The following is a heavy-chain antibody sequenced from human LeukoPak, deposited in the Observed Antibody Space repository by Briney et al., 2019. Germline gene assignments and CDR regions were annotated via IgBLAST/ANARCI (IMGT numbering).Heavy chain of an antibody. J-gene: IGHJ5*02. CDR3: AKDLGIAAAGPSEEWFDP. D-gene: IGHD6-13*01. Sequence: PGGSLRLSCAASGFTFSSYGMHWVRQAPGKGLEWVAVISYDGSNKYYADSVKGRSTISRDNSKNTLYLQMNSLRAEDTAVYYCAKDLGIAAAGPSEEWFDPWGQGTLVTVSS. V-gene: IGHV3-30*18. CDR2: ISYDGSNK. CDR1: GFTFSSYG.